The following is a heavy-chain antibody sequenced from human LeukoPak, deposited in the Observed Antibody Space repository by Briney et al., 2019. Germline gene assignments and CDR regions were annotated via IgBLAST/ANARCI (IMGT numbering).Heavy chain of an antibody. J-gene: IGHJ4*02. V-gene: IGHV1-46*01. CDR3: ARAEVVIPFDY. CDR1: GYTFTSYY. CDR2: INPSGGST. D-gene: IGHD3-22*01. Sequence: ASVKVSCKASGYTFTSYYMHWVRQAPGQGLEWLGIINPSGGSTSYAQKFQGRVTMTRDTSTSTVYMELSSLRSEDTAVYYCARAEVVIPFDYWGQGTLVTVSS.